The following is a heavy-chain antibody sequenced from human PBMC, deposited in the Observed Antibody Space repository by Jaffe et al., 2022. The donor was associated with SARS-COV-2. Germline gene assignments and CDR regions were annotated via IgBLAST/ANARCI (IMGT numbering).Heavy chain of an antibody. CDR1: GFTFSSYA. V-gene: IGHV3-30-3*01. CDR2: ISYDGSNK. CDR3: ARSDIVVVITTPLDY. Sequence: QVQLVESGGGVVQPGRSLRLSCAASGFTFSSYAMHWVRQAPGKGLEWVAVISYDGSNKYYADSVKGRFTISRDNSKNTLYLQMNSLRAEDTAVYYCARSDIVVVITTPLDYWGQGTLVTVSS. J-gene: IGHJ4*02. D-gene: IGHD3-22*01.